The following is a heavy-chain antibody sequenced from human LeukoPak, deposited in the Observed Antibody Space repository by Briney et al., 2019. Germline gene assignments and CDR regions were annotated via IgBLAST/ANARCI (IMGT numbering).Heavy chain of an antibody. CDR1: GYTFTAYF. V-gene: IGHV1-2*06. J-gene: IGHJ4*02. CDR3: ARASYYYDSSGYYPLDY. D-gene: IGHD3-22*01. CDR2: INPNTGGT. Sequence: ASVKVSCKASGYTFTAYFLHWVRQAPGQGFEWMGRINPNTGGTNSAQKFQGRVTMTRDTSISTAYMELSRLRSDDTAVYYCARASYYYDSSGYYPLDYWGQGTLVTVSS.